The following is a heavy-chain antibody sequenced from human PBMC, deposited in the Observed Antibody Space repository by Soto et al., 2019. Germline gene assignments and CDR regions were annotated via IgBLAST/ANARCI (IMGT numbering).Heavy chain of an antibody. CDR1: GGTFSTYG. J-gene: IGHJ4*02. CDR2: IIPMFGTT. V-gene: IGHV1-69*12. Sequence: QVQLVQSGAEVKKPGSSVKVSCKASGGTFSTYGINWVRQAPGQGLEWMGGIIPMFGTTNYAQKFQGRVTITADESTSTAYMELSSLRSEATAVYYCARDLDPWYCGNSLSLDYWGQGTLVTVSS. CDR3: ARDLDPWYCGNSLSLDY. D-gene: IGHD2-21*02.